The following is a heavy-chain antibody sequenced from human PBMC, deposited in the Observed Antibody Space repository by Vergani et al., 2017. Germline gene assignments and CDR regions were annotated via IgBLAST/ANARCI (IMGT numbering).Heavy chain of an antibody. CDR2: IYPGDSDT. V-gene: IGHV5-51*01. CDR3: ARITISNSFDY. J-gene: IGHJ4*02. D-gene: IGHD3-3*01. Sequence: PGKGLEWMGIIYPGDSDTRYSPSFQGQVTISADKSISTAYLQWSSLKASDTAMYYCARITISNSFDYWGQGTLVTVSS.